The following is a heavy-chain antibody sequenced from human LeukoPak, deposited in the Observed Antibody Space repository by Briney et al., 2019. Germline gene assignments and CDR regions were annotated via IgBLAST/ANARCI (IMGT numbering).Heavy chain of an antibody. V-gene: IGHV3-11*01. CDR3: ARDQSGYDILTGYPDY. CDR2: ISSSGSTI. CDR1: GFTFSDYY. J-gene: IGHJ4*02. D-gene: IGHD3-9*01. Sequence: GGSLRLSCAASGFTFSDYYMSWIRQAPGKGLEWVSYISSSGSTIYYADSVKGRFAISRDNAKNSLYLQMNSLRAEDTAVYYCARDQSGYDILTGYPDYWGQGTLVTVSS.